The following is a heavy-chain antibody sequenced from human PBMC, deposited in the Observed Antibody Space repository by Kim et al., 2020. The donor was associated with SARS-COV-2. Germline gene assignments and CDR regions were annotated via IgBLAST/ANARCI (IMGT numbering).Heavy chain of an antibody. CDR2: ISSGGSSI. CDR3: ARDNPHITVLGDVICHFDI. CDR1: GFTFSSYG. V-gene: IGHV3-48*03. J-gene: IGHJ3*02. D-gene: IGHD3-3*01. Sequence: GGSLRLSCAASGFTFSSYGMNWVRQAPGKGLEWVSCISSGGSSIYYADSVKGRFTISRDNAKNTLYLQMNSLRAEDTAVYYCARDNPHITVLGDVICHFDIWGQGTMVTVSS.